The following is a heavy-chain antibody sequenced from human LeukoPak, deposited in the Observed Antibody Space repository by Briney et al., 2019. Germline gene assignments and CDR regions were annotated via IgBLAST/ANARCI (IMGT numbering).Heavy chain of an antibody. CDR3: ASHGTYGSGSYYNDHFLGY. V-gene: IGHV1-46*01. CDR2: INPSGGST. J-gene: IGHJ4*02. CDR1: GYTFTSYY. D-gene: IGHD3-10*01. Sequence: GASVKVSCKASGYTFTSYYMHWVRQAPGQGLEWMGIINPSGGSTSYAQKFQGRVTMTRDTSTSTVYMELSSLRSEDTAVYYCASHGTYGSGSYYNDHFLGYWGQGTLVTVSS.